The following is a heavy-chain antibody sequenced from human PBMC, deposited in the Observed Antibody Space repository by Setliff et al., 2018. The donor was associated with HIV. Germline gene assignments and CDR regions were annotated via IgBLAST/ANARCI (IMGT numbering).Heavy chain of an antibody. D-gene: IGHD5-18*01. CDR1: GYTFTKYA. CDR2: INAGTADT. V-gene: IGHV1-3*01. CDR3: ARRGRFTGGYKYGSDYFDH. Sequence: ASVKVSCKASGYTFTKYAMNWVRQAPGQRLEWMGWINAGTADTKYSQNFQGRVTFTKDTSANTAYLQLSSLRSEDTAVYYCARRGRFTGGYKYGSDYFDHWGQGTLVTVSS. J-gene: IGHJ4*02.